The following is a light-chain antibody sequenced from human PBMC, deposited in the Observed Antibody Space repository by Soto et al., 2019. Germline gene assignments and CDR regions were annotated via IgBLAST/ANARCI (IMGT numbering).Light chain of an antibody. CDR3: QQSYSSPLT. V-gene: IGKV1-39*01. CDR2: GAS. Sequence: DLQMTQSPSSLSASVGDRVIITCRASQSISDYLSWFQQKPGKAPKLLIYGASSLQSGVPSRFSGSGSGTDFILTISSLQREDLGTYYCQQSYSSPLTFGGGTKVEIK. J-gene: IGKJ4*01. CDR1: QSISDY.